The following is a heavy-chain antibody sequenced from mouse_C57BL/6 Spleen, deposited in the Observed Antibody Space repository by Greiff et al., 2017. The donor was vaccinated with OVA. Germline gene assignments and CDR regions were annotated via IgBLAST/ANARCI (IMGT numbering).Heavy chain of an antibody. CDR2: IDPETGGT. V-gene: IGHV1-15*01. J-gene: IGHJ3*01. D-gene: IGHD1-1*01. CDR1: GYTFTDYE. CDR3: TYYYGSSAWFAY. Sequence: VKLVESGAELVRPGASVTLSCKASGYTFTDYEMHWVKQTPVHGLEWIGAIDPETGGTAYNQKFKGKAILTADKSSSTAYMELRSLTSEDSAVYYCTYYYGSSAWFAYWGQGTLVTVSA.